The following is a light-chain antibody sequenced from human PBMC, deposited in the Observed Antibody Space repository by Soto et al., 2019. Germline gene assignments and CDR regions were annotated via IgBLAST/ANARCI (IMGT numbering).Light chain of an antibody. CDR1: SSDVANYNL. J-gene: IGLJ1*01. CDR3: CSYACSTYV. CDR2: EGT. Sequence: QSALTRPASGSRSPGQSITISCTGASSDVANYNLVSWYQQHPGKAPQLMIYEGTKRPSRLSDRFSGSKSGNTASLTISKLQAEDEADYYSCSYACSTYVFGTGTKLTVL. V-gene: IGLV2-23*01.